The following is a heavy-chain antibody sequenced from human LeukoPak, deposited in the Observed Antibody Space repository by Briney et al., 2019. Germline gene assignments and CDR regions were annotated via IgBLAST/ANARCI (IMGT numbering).Heavy chain of an antibody. CDR1: GFTFSNYG. J-gene: IGHJ4*02. CDR2: IWFDGIRK. D-gene: IGHD2-2*01. CDR3: ARDGLPAAADY. Sequence: GRSLRLSCAASGFTFSNYGMHWVRQVPGKGLEWVAAIWFDGIRKYYADSVKGRLTISRDNSKNTLYLQMNSLRAEDTAVYYCARDGLPAAADYWGQGTLVTVSS. V-gene: IGHV3-33*01.